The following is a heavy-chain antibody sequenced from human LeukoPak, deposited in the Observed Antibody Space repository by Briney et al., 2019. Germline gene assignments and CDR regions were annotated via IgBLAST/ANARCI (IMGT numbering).Heavy chain of an antibody. Sequence: PGGSLRLSCAGSGFTFSSQWIRWVRQAPGKGLVWVSRINGDGSSTNYADSVQGRFTISRDNAKNTMYLQMNSLRVEDTAVYYCASPKFGAYFDYWGQGTLVTVSS. CDR3: ASPKFGAYFDY. J-gene: IGHJ4*02. CDR2: INGDGSST. D-gene: IGHD3-10*01. V-gene: IGHV3-74*01. CDR1: GFTFSSQW.